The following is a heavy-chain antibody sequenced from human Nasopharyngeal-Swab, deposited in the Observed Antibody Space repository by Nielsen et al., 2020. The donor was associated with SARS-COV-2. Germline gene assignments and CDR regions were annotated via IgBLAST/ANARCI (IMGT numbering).Heavy chain of an antibody. CDR2: INHSGST. J-gene: IGHJ5*02. CDR3: ARGKRSNYFRVSPPNWFDP. V-gene: IGHV4-34*01. Sequence: RQAPGKGLKWIGEINHSGSTNYNPSLKSRVTISVDTSKNQFSLKLSSVTAAGTAVYYCARGKRSNYFRVSPPNWFDPWGQGTLVTVSS. D-gene: IGHD2/OR15-2a*01.